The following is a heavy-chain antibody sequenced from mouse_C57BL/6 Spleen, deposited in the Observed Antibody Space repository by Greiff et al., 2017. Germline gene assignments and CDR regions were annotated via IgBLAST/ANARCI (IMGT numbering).Heavy chain of an antibody. Sequence: VQLVESGAELARPGASVKLSCKASGYTFTSYGISWVKQRTGQGLEWIGEIYPRSGNTYYNEKFKGKATLTADKSSSTAYMELRSLTSEDSAVYFCARRYDAYAMDYWGQGTSVTVSS. J-gene: IGHJ4*01. CDR1: GYTFTSYG. V-gene: IGHV1-81*01. CDR2: IYPRSGNT. CDR3: ARRYDAYAMDY. D-gene: IGHD2-3*01.